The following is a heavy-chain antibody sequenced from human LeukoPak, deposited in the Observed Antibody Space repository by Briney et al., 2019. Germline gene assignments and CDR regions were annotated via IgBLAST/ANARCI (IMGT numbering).Heavy chain of an antibody. CDR1: GFTFSDYY. J-gene: IGHJ3*02. Sequence: PGGSLRLSCAASGFTFSDYYMTWIRQAPGKGLEWVSYISSSSTYSSYADSVKGRFTISRDNTKNSVYLQMNSLRAEDTAVYYCARKQQLEDGVDIWGQGTMVTVSS. CDR2: ISSSSTYS. D-gene: IGHD1-1*01. CDR3: ARKQQLEDGVDI. V-gene: IGHV3-11*06.